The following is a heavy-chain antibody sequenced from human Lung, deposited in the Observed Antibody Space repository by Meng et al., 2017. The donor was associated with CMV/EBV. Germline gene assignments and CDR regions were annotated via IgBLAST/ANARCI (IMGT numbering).Heavy chain of an antibody. Sequence: GGSLRLXCAASEFTFSNYAMSWVRQAPGRGLEWVSAITASGGSTYYTDSVKGRFTVSRDNSKNTLYLQMNNLRAEDTAVFYCAKAFSASWYREYYDYWGQG. CDR3: AKAFSASWYREYYDY. J-gene: IGHJ4*02. CDR1: EFTFSNYA. CDR2: ITASGGST. V-gene: IGHV3-23*01. D-gene: IGHD6-13*01.